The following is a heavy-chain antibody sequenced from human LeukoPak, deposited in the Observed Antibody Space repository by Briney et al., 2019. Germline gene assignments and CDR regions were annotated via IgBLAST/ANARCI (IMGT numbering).Heavy chain of an antibody. CDR2: IYHSEST. CDR3: ASLYDSSGYYYWYFDY. V-gene: IGHV4-4*02. D-gene: IGHD3-22*01. J-gene: IGHJ4*02. Sequence: SETLSLTCAVSGGSISSSNWWSWVRQPPGKGLEWIGEIYHSESTNYNPSLKSRVTISVDKSKNQFSLKLSSVTAADTAVYYCASLYDSSGYYYWYFDYWGQGTLVTVSS. CDR1: GGSISSSNW.